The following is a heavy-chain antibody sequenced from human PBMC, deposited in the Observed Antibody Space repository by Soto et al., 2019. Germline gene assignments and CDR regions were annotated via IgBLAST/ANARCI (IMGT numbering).Heavy chain of an antibody. CDR1: GGSISSSSYY. J-gene: IGHJ4*02. CDR2: IHYSGST. Sequence: PSETLSLTCTVSGGSISSSSYYWGWIRQSPGKGLEWIGNIHYSGSTYYNPSLKSRVTVSADTSKNQFSLKLSSVTAADTAVYHCARETTVTTHFDYWGQGTLVTVSS. CDR3: ARETTVTTHFDY. V-gene: IGHV4-39*02. D-gene: IGHD4-17*01.